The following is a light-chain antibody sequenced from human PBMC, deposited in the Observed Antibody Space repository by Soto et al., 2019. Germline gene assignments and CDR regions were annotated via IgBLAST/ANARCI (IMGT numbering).Light chain of an antibody. V-gene: IGLV2-23*01. Sequence: QSALTQPASVSGPPGQSITISCTGTSSDVGSYNLVSWYQQHPGKAPKLIIYEGSKRPSGVSNRFSGSKSGNTASLTISGLQAEDEADYYCCSYAGSSTPYVFGTGTKLTVL. CDR1: SSDVGSYNL. CDR3: CSYAGSSTPYV. CDR2: EGS. J-gene: IGLJ1*01.